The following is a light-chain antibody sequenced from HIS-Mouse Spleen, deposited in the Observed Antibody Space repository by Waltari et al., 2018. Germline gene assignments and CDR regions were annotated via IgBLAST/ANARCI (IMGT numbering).Light chain of an antibody. J-gene: IGLJ2*01. Sequence: QSALTQPASVSGSPGQSITISCTGTSSDVGSYNLVSWYQQHPGKAPKLIMYEGSKRPLGVSNRFSGSKSGNTASLTISGLQAEDEADYYCCSYAGSSTYVVFGGGTKLTVL. CDR1: SSDVGSYNL. CDR2: EGS. CDR3: CSYAGSSTYVV. V-gene: IGLV2-23*01.